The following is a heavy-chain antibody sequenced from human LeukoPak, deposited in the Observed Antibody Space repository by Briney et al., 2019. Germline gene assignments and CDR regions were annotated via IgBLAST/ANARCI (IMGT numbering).Heavy chain of an antibody. CDR1: GFTFSSYA. CDR3: AKVCITIFGVVDPIDY. D-gene: IGHD3-3*01. J-gene: IGHJ4*02. V-gene: IGHV3-23*01. CDR2: ISGSGGST. Sequence: GGSLRLSCAASGFTFSSYAMSWVRQAPGKGLEWVSAISGSGGSTYYADSVKGRFTISRDNSKDTLYLQMNSLRAEDTAVYYCAKVCITIFGVVDPIDYWGQGTLVTVSS.